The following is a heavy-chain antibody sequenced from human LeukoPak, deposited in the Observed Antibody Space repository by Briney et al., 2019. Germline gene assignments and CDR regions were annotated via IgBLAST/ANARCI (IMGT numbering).Heavy chain of an antibody. V-gene: IGHV1-69*13. CDR3: ARNEGYCSSTSCWANWFDP. CDR2: IIPTFGTA. D-gene: IGHD2-2*01. J-gene: IGHJ5*02. CDR1: GGTFSSYA. Sequence: SVKVSCKASGGTFSSYAISWVRQAPGQGLEWMGGIIPTFGTANYAQKFQGRVTITADESTSTAYMELSSLRSEDTAVYYCARNEGYCSSTSCWANWFDPWGQGTLVTVSS.